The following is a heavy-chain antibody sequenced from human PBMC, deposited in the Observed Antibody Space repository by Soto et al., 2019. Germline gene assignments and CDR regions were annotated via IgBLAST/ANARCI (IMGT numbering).Heavy chain of an antibody. CDR2: INHSGST. J-gene: IGHJ5*02. Sequence: SETLSLTCAVYGGSFSGYYLSWIRQPPGKGLEWIGEINHSGSTNYNPSLKSRVTISVDTSKDQFSLKLSSVTAADTAVFYCARGRNRYYDILTGYWFDPWGQGTLVTVSS. D-gene: IGHD3-9*01. CDR1: GGSFSGYY. CDR3: ARGRNRYYDILTGYWFDP. V-gene: IGHV4-34*01.